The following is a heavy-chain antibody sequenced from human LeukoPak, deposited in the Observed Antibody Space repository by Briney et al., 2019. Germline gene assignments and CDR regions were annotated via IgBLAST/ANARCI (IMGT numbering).Heavy chain of an antibody. CDR1: GYTFTAYY. V-gene: IGHV1-2*02. J-gene: IGHJ4*02. D-gene: IGHD3-10*01. CDR3: ARDGDYGSGSYYRGFFDY. CDR2: IHPNSGGT. Sequence: PEASVKVSCKASGYTFTAYYMHWVRQAPGQGLEWRGWIHPNSGGTNYAQRFQGRVTMTRDTSISTAYMELSRLRSDDTAVYYCARDGDYGSGSYYRGFFDYWGQGTQVTVSS.